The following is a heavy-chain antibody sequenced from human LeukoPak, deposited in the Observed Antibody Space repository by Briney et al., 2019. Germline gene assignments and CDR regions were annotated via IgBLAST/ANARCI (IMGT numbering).Heavy chain of an antibody. Sequence: PSETLSLTCTVSGGSISSYYWSWIRQPPGKGLEWIGEINHSGSTNYNPSLKSRVTISVDTSKNQFSLKLSSVTAADTAVYYCAGAAAGRYYYYGMDVWGQGTTVTVSS. CDR3: AGAAAGRYYYYGMDV. CDR2: INHSGST. CDR1: GGSISSYY. D-gene: IGHD6-13*01. J-gene: IGHJ6*02. V-gene: IGHV4-34*01.